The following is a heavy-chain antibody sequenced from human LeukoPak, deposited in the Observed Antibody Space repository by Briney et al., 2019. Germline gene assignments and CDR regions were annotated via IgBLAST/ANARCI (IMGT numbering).Heavy chain of an antibody. J-gene: IGHJ4*02. CDR2: FNPKDGKT. D-gene: IGHD6-13*01. CDR3: ATDSLIAAAGTYQGFDY. V-gene: IGHV1-24*01. CDR1: GYTLTELS. Sequence: ASVKVSCKASGYTLTELSMHWVRQAPGQGLEWMGGFNPKDGKTIYAQKFQGRVTMTEDTSTDTAYMGLSSLRSEDTAVYYCATDSLIAAAGTYQGFDYWGQGTLVTVSS.